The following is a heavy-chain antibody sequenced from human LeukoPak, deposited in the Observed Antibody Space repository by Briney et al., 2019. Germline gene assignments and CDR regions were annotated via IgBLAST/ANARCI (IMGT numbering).Heavy chain of an antibody. CDR1: GFTFSSYA. D-gene: IGHD6-19*01. Sequence: GGSLRLSCAASGFTFSSYAKHWVRQAPGKGLEWVAVISYDGSYKYYADSVNGRFTISRDNAKNTLYLQMNSLRAEDTAVYYCARMSAVAGGLDYWGQGTLVTVSS. CDR2: ISYDGSYK. J-gene: IGHJ4*02. V-gene: IGHV3-30*03. CDR3: ARMSAVAGGLDY.